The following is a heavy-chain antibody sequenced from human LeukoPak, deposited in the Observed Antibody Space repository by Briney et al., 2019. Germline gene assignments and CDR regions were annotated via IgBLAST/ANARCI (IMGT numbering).Heavy chain of an antibody. CDR2: INHSGST. J-gene: IGHJ4*02. CDR1: GGSFSGYY. Sequence: PSETLSLTCAVYGGSFSGYYWSWIRQPPGKGLEWIGEINHSGSTNYNPSLKSRVTISVDTSKNQFSLKLSSVTAADTAVYYCARAPRGYSYGYRYYFDYWGQGTLVTVSS. V-gene: IGHV4-34*01. CDR3: ARAPRGYSYGYRYYFDY. D-gene: IGHD5-18*01.